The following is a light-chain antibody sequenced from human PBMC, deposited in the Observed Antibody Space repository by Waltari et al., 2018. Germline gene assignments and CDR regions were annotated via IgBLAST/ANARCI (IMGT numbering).Light chain of an antibody. Sequence: DIQMTQSPSSLSASVGDRVTLTCRASQDIRFSLVWYQQKPGKAPKLLLFAASRLESGVPSWFSGSGSGTEYTLTISSLQPEDFATYYCQQYYNTPPWTFGQGTKVEIK. V-gene: IGKV1-NL1*01. J-gene: IGKJ1*01. CDR3: QQYYNTPPWT. CDR1: QDIRFS. CDR2: AAS.